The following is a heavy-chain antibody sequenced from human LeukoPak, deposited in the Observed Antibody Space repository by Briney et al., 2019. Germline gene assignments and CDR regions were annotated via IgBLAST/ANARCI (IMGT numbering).Heavy chain of an antibody. CDR1: VGSIGSYH. V-gene: IGHV4-59*01. J-gene: IGHJ6*02. D-gene: IGHD5/OR15-5a*01. CDR3: ARVASKGGMDV. Sequence: SETLSLTCSVSVGSIGSYHWSWIRQPPAKGLEWIGHVHYTWNTKYNPSLTGRVSISLDRSKNQFSLSLSSLTAADTAVYYCARVASKGGMDVGGQGTTVIVSS. CDR2: VHYTWNT.